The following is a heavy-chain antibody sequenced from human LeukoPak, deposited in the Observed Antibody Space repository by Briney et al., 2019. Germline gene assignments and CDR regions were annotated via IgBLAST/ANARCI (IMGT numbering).Heavy chain of an antibody. D-gene: IGHD3-10*01. CDR1: GFTFSNYW. J-gene: IGHJ4*02. CDR3: ARGSASVALWLFDY. Sequence: GGSLRLSCVASGFTFSNYWMSWVRQAPGKGLEWVGHAKQDGSETYYVDSVKGRFTVSRDNAKNSLYLQMNSLRAEDTAVYYCARGSASVALWLFDYWGQGTLVTVSS. CDR2: AKQDGSET. V-gene: IGHV3-7*01.